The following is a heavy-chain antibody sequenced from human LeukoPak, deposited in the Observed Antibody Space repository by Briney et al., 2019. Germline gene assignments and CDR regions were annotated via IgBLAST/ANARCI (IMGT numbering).Heavy chain of an antibody. CDR1: GGSISSYY. CDR3: ARVRYNWNRDFDY. V-gene: IGHV4-59*04. CDR2: IFHSGST. Sequence: SETLSLTCTVSGGSISSYYWSWIRQPPGKGLEWIGSIFHSGSTYYNPSLKSRVTFSVDTSKNQFSLMLTSVTAADTALYYCARVRYNWNRDFDYWGQGTLVTVSS. D-gene: IGHD1-20*01. J-gene: IGHJ4*02.